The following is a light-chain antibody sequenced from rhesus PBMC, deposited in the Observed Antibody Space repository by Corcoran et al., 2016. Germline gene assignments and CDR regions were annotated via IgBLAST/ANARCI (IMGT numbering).Light chain of an antibody. J-gene: IGKJ3*01. CDR3: QQRYSYPFT. V-gene: IGKV1-33*01. Sequence: DIHMTQSPSSLSASVGDQVTITCRASQGITKDLAWYQQKPGKAPKRLNYAASNLQSGVPSRFSGSGYGTDFTLTISSLQPEDFAVYYCQQRYSYPFTFGPWTKLDIK. CDR2: AAS. CDR1: QGITKD.